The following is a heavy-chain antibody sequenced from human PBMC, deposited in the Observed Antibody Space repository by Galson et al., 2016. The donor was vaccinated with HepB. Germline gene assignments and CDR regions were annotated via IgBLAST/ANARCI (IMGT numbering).Heavy chain of an antibody. CDR1: GFSIRSGGYY. CDR2: INYRGSI. Sequence: SETLSLTCTVSGFSIRSGGYYWGWIRQPPGKGLEWIASINYRGSITYNPSLKSRVRIYLDMSKDQFFLKLNSVTAADTAVYYCARDDADYNWAYYYHGMDVWGQGTTVTVSS. V-gene: IGHV4-39*01. D-gene: IGHD5-24*01. J-gene: IGHJ6*02. CDR3: ARDDADYNWAYYYHGMDV.